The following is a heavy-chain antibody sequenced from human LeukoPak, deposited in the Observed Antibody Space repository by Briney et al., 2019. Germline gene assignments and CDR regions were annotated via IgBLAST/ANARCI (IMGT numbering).Heavy chain of an antibody. CDR3: ARQRYSDY. J-gene: IGHJ4*02. D-gene: IGHD1-1*01. CDR2: IKEDGSEN. V-gene: IGHV3-7*01. Sequence: GESLRLSCAASGFTFSRYWMTWVRQAPGKGLEWVANIKEDGSENSYVESVKGRFTISRDNAKNSLYLQLNSLRAEDTAVYFCARQRYSDYWGQGTLVTVSS. CDR1: GFTFSRYW.